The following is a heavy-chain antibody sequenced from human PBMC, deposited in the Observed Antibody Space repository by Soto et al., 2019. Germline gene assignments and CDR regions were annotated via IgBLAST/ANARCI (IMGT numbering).Heavy chain of an antibody. CDR1: GGSFSGYY. CDR3: ARSGLRWLRFGGAFDI. CDR2: INHSGST. D-gene: IGHD5-12*01. J-gene: IGHJ3*02. Sequence: PSETLSLTCAVYGGSFSGYYWSWIRQPPGKGLEWIGEINHSGSTNYNPSLKSRVTISVDTSKNQFSLKLSSVTAADTAVYYRARSGLRWLRFGGAFDIWGQGTMVTVSS. V-gene: IGHV4-34*01.